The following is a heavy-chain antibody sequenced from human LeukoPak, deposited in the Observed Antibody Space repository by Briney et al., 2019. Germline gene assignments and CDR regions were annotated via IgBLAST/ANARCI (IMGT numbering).Heavy chain of an antibody. CDR3: ARLGYYDALTDILDDF. CDR2: ISWNSGSI. J-gene: IGHJ4*02. Sequence: GRSLRLSCAASGFTFDDYAMHWVRQAPGKGLEWVSGISWNSGSIGYADSVKGRFTISRDISKNTLHLQMNSLRAEDTAVYYCARLGYYDALTDILDDFWGQGTLVTVSS. D-gene: IGHD3-9*01. V-gene: IGHV3-9*01. CDR1: GFTFDDYA.